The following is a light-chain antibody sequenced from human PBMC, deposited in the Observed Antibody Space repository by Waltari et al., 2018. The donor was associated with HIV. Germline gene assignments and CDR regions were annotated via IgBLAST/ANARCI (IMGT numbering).Light chain of an antibody. CDR2: DTS. CDR1: QKIGNF. V-gene: IGKV1-39*01. Sequence: DIQLTQSPPSLSASVGDRVTLTCRPSQKIGNFLNWYQQKAGTAPRLLISDTSVLQSGVPSRFSGGRSGTDYVLTISGLQSEDFATYFCQQSDTTPWTFGRGTKVEVK. CDR3: QQSDTTPWT. J-gene: IGKJ1*01.